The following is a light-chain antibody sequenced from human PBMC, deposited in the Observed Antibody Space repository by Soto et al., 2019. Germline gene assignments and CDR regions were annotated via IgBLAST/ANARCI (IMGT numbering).Light chain of an antibody. CDR3: QQYYTTPLT. CDR2: WAS. Sequence: DIVMTQSPDSLAVSLGARATINCKSSQSVLYSSNNKNYLAWYQQKPGQPPKLLIYWASTRESGVPDRFSGSGSGTDFPLTISSLQAEDVAVYYCQQYYTTPLTFGGWTKVEIK. CDR1: QSVLYSSNNKNY. J-gene: IGKJ4*01. V-gene: IGKV4-1*01.